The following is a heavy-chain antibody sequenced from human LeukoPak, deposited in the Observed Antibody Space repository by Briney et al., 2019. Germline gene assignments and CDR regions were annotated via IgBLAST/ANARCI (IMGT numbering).Heavy chain of an antibody. V-gene: IGHV5-10-1*01. D-gene: IGHD6-13*01. J-gene: IGHJ4*02. CDR1: GYSFTSYW. Sequence: GESLKISCKCSGYSFTSYWITWVRQMPGKGLEWMGRIDPSDSYTNYSPSFQGHVTISVDKSISTAYLQWSSLKASDTAMYYCATRDRYSWYSFDYWGQGTLVTVSS. CDR3: ATRDRYSWYSFDY. CDR2: IDPSDSYT.